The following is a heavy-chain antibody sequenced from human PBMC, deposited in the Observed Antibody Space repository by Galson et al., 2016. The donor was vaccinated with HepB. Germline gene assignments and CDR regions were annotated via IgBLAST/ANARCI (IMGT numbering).Heavy chain of an antibody. Sequence: LKNRITISVDTSKNQFSLKLSSVTAADTAVYYCARDQGGVRGNYSYYYMDVWGKGTTVTVSS. J-gene: IGHJ6*03. V-gene: IGHV4-59*01. CDR3: ARDQGGVRGNYSYYYMDV. D-gene: IGHD3-10*01.